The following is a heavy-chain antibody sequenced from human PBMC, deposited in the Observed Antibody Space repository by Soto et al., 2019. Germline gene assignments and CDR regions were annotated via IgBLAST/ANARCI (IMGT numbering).Heavy chain of an antibody. J-gene: IGHJ4*02. CDR1: GYTFTGYY. V-gene: IGHV1-2*04. D-gene: IGHD1-1*01. CDR2: INPNSGGT. Sequence: ASVKVSCKASGYTFTGYYMHWVRQAPGQGLEWMGWINPNSGGTNYAQKFQGWVTMTRDTSISTAYMELSRLRSDDTAVYYCAVQLDRTYYFDYWGQGTLVTVSS. CDR3: AVQLDRTYYFDY.